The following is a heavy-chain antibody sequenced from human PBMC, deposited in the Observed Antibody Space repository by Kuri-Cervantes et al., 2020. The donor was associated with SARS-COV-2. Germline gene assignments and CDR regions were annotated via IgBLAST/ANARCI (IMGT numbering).Heavy chain of an antibody. CDR2: IWYDGSSK. D-gene: IGHD3-22*01. Sequence: GGSLRLSCAASGFTFSSYGMHWVRQAPGKGLEWVAVIWYDGSSKYYADSVKGRFTISRDNSKNTLYLQMNSLRAEDTAVYYCARDLPYYYDSSGYDFDYWGQGTLVTVSS. J-gene: IGHJ4*02. CDR3: ARDLPYYYDSSGYDFDY. CDR1: GFTFSSYG. V-gene: IGHV3-33*08.